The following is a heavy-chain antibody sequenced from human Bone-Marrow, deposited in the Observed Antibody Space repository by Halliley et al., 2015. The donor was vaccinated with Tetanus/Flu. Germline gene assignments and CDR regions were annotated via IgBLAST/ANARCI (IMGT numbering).Heavy chain of an antibody. CDR3: ARPHSRDFTYAFDS. V-gene: IGHV3-53*01. CDR2: IFYGRST. Sequence: VSLIFYGRSTSYAQSVQGRFTISTDYSRNTVSLQMNSLRAEDTAVYYCARPHSRDFTYAFDSWGEGTMVTVSS. D-gene: IGHD2-21*02. J-gene: IGHJ4*03.